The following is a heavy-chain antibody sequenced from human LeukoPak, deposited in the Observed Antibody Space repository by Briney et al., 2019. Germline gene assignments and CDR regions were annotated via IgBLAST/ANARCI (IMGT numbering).Heavy chain of an antibody. V-gene: IGHV3-21*01. CDR2: ISSTSGYI. CDR1: GFSFSIYS. Sequence: PGGSLRLSCAASGFSFSIYSMNWVRQAPGKGLEWVSYISSTSGYITYSDSVKGRFTISRDNAKNSLFLQMNSLSAEDTALYYCTRRLAGSVKYGVDYWGQGTLVTVSS. J-gene: IGHJ4*02. D-gene: IGHD6-13*01. CDR3: TRRLAGSVKYGVDY.